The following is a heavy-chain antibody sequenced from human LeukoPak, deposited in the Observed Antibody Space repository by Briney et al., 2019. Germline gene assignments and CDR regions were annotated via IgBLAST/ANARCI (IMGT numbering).Heavy chain of an antibody. V-gene: IGHV1-46*01. J-gene: IGHJ5*02. Sequence: ASVKVSCKASGYTFINYYLHWVRQAPGQGLEWMGIINPSSGGTSYAQKFQGRVTMTRATSITTAYMELRRLRSDDTAIYYCARAVRGVVSPSRNWFDPWGQGTLVTVSS. D-gene: IGHD3-10*01. CDR3: ARAVRGVVSPSRNWFDP. CDR1: GYTFINYY. CDR2: INPSSGGT.